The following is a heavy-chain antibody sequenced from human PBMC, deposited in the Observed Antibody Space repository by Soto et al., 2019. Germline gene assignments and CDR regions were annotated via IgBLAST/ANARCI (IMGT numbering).Heavy chain of an antibody. D-gene: IGHD4-17*01. V-gene: IGHV4-59*05. J-gene: IGHJ6*03. CDR2: IYYSGST. CDR1: GGSISSYY. CDR3: ARTTVTRGYYYYYMDV. Sequence: SATLSLTCTVSGGSISSYYWSWIRQPPGKGMEWIGSIYYSGSTYYNPSLKSRVTISVDTSKNQFSLKLSSVTAADTAVYYCARTTVTRGYYYYYMDVWGKGTTVTVSS.